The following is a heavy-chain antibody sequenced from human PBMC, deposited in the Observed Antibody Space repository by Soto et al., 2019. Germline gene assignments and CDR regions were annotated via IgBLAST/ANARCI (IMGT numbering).Heavy chain of an antibody. D-gene: IGHD3-3*01. Sequence: LTCAVYGGSFSGYYWSWIRQPPGKGLEWIGEINHSGSTNYNPSLKSRVTISVDTSKNQFSLKLSSVTAADTAVYYCARGVRFLSWYYYYGMDVWGQGTTVTVSS. V-gene: IGHV4-34*01. CDR1: GGSFSGYY. CDR3: ARGVRFLSWYYYYGMDV. J-gene: IGHJ6*02. CDR2: INHSGST.